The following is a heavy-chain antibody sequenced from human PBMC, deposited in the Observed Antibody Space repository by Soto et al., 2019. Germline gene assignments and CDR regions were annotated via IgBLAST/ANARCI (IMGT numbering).Heavy chain of an antibody. D-gene: IGHD3-16*01. CDR3: AKVHYDYIWGSFDY. Sequence: PGGSLSLSFPASGFTFNSYAMSWVRQDPGKGLEWVSVISGSGVTTYYADSVKGRFTISRDNSKNTLYLQMNSLRAEDTAVFYCAKVHYDYIWGSFDYWGQGTLVTVSS. J-gene: IGHJ4*02. V-gene: IGHV3-23*01. CDR1: GFTFNSYA. CDR2: ISGSGVTT.